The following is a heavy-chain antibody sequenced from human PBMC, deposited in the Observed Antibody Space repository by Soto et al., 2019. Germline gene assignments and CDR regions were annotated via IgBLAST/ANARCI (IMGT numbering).Heavy chain of an antibody. Sequence: QLQLQESGPGLVKPSETLSLTCTVSGGSISSSSYYWGWIRQPPGKGLEWIGSIYYSGSTYYNPSHKSRVTISVDTSENQFSLKLSSVTAADTAVYYCASSYGDYVSYWGQGTLVNVSS. V-gene: IGHV4-39*01. CDR3: ASSYGDYVSY. CDR2: IYYSGST. J-gene: IGHJ4*02. D-gene: IGHD4-17*01. CDR1: GGSISSSSYY.